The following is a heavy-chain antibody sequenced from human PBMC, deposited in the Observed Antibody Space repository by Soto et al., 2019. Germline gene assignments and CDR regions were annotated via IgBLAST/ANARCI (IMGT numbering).Heavy chain of an antibody. CDR3: VRDTSPYSSGWHNRHFDY. CDR1: GFTFSSYA. D-gene: IGHD6-19*01. J-gene: IGHJ4*02. Sequence: QVQLVESGGGVVQPGRSLRLSCAASGFTFSSYAMHWVRQSPGKGLEWVAVISYDGSNKYYADSVKGRFTISRDNSKTLYLQMNSLRDEDTAVYYCVRDTSPYSSGWHNRHFDYWGQGTLVTVSS. CDR2: ISYDGSNK. V-gene: IGHV3-30-3*01.